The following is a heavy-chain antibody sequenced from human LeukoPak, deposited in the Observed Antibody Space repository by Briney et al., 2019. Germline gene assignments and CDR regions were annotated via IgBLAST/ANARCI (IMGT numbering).Heavy chain of an antibody. CDR2: IYYSGNT. J-gene: IGHJ6*02. CDR3: ARVPYYYYGMDV. CDR1: GGSISSGEYY. V-gene: IGHV4-30-4*01. Sequence: SETLSLTCTVSGGSISSGEYYWSWIRQPPGKGLEWIGYIYYSGNTYFNSSLKSRIIMSIDTSKNQFSLKLSSVTAADTAVYYCARVPYYYYGMDVWGQGTTVTVSS.